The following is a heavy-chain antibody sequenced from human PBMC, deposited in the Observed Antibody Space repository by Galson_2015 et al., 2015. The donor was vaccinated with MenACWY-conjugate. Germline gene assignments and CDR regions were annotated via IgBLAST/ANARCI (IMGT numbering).Heavy chain of an antibody. CDR3: SRGCDWCSYFRA. CDR1: GFSVTDNS. Sequence: SLRLSCAVSGFSVTDNSLSWVRQAPGKGPEWIAMADRVGATIYADSVRGRFTVSRDNFKNTVILQMNSLRAEDTAVYRCSRGCDWCSYFRAWGQGAQVTVSS. J-gene: IGHJ5*02. D-gene: IGHD2-8*01. V-gene: IGHV3-53*01. CDR2: ADRVGAT.